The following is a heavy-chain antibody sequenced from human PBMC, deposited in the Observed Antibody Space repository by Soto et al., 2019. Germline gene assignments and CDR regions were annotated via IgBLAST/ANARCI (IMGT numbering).Heavy chain of an antibody. CDR3: SRVSYGDSAGDYYYYMDV. CDR2: IYYNGNT. CDR1: GGSINDYY. J-gene: IGHJ6*03. Sequence: SETLSLTCSVSGGSINDYYWSWIRQPPGKGLEWIGYIYYNGNTNYNPSLKSRATISLYASKNQFSLKLTSVTAADTAVYFCSRVSYGDSAGDYYYYMDVWGRGTTVTVSS. V-gene: IGHV4-59*08. D-gene: IGHD4-17*01.